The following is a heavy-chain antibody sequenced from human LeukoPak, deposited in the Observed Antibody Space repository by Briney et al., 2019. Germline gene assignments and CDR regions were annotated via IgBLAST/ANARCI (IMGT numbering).Heavy chain of an antibody. V-gene: IGHV1-46*01. Sequence: ASVKVSCKASGYTFTSYYMHWVRQAPGQGLEWMGIINPSGGSTSYAQKFQGRVTMTRDTSTSTVYMELSSLRSEDTAVYYCARDRTTAQYNIYYFDYWGQGTLVTVSS. J-gene: IGHJ4*02. D-gene: IGHD3-9*01. CDR2: INPSGGST. CDR1: GYTFTSYY. CDR3: ARDRTTAQYNIYYFDY.